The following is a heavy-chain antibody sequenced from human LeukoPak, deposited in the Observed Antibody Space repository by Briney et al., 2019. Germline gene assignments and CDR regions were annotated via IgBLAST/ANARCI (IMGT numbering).Heavy chain of an antibody. CDR2: INPDSGFT. CDR1: GYRFTDDY. V-gene: IGHV1-2*02. J-gene: IGHJ4*02. D-gene: IGHD3-16*01. Sequence: ASVTVSFKGSGYRFTDDYTHGVRQAPGQGGEVMGWINPDSGFTNYAQKFKAKVTMTRHTSISTAYLEVTSLTSDDTAVYYCAPTAEAYTSWWKVWGQGTLVTASS. CDR3: APTAEAYTSWWKV.